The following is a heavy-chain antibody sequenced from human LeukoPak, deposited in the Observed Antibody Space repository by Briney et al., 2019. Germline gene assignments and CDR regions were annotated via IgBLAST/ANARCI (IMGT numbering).Heavy chain of an antibody. CDR1: GFTFSSYG. V-gene: IGHV3-23*01. J-gene: IGHJ4*02. Sequence: GGTLRLSCAASGFTFSSYGISWVRQAPGKGLEWVSAISASGGTTYYADSVKGHFTISRDTSRSTLYLQMNSLRAEDAAVYYCAKAPVTSCRGAFCYPFDYWGQGTLVTVSS. D-gene: IGHD2-15*01. CDR3: AKAPVTSCRGAFCYPFDY. CDR2: ISASGGTT.